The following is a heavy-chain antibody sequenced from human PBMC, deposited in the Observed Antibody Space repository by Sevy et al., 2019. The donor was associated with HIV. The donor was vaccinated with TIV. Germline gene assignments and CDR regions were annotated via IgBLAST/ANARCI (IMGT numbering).Heavy chain of an antibody. V-gene: IGHV3-23*01. D-gene: IGHD3-10*02. J-gene: IGHJ3*01. CDR1: GFTFNTHV. CDR2: ISSFGNT. Sequence: GGSLRLSCVASGFTFNTHVMNWVRQAPGKGLEWVSSISSFGNTYYVDSVRGRFTISRDNAKNTLYLQMNCLRTDDTAVYYCADDLSPGLESMMGGNVRSLKGFDVWGQGTMVTVSS. CDR3: ADDLSPGLESMMGGNVRSLKGFDV.